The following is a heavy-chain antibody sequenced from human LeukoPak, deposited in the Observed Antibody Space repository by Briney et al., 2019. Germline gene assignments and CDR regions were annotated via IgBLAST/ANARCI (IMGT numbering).Heavy chain of an antibody. V-gene: IGHV3-30*03. D-gene: IGHD1-26*01. CDR3: ARDEDYGSDSNSVDY. Sequence: GGSLRLSCAASGFTFSSHGMQWVRQAPGKGLEWVAAISYDGNYKYYADSVKGRFTISRDNSKNTLYLQMNSLRAEDTAVYYCARDEDYGSDSNSVDYWGQGTLVTVSS. J-gene: IGHJ4*02. CDR1: GFTFSSHG. CDR2: ISYDGNYK.